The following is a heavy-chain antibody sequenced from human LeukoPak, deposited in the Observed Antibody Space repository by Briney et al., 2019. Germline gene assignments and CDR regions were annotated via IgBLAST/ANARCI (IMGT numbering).Heavy chain of an antibody. J-gene: IGHJ3*02. D-gene: IGHD3-22*01. CDR3: ASDNYYETDAFAFPI. Sequence: SETLSLTCTVSGVSISRCSYYWHWIRQHPGKGLEWIGRIYYRDSTYYNLSLRSRVSISADTSKNQFSLRLSSVTAADSAVYYCASDNYYETDAFAFPIWGQGPMVIVSS. CDR1: GVSISRCSYY. CDR2: IYYRDST. V-gene: IGHV4-31*02.